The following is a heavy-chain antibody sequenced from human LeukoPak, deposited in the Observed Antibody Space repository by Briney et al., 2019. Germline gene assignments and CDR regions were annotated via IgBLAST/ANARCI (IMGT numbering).Heavy chain of an antibody. CDR3: AKVFPVVAVDY. D-gene: IGHD2-15*01. CDR1: GFTFSSYG. CDR2: ISYDGSNK. V-gene: IGHV3-30*18. Sequence: GGSLILSCAASGFTFSSYGMHWVRQAPGKGLEWVAVISYDGSNKYYADSVKGRFTISRDNSKNTLYLQMNSLRAADTAVYYCAKVFPVVAVDYWGQGTLVTVSS. J-gene: IGHJ4*02.